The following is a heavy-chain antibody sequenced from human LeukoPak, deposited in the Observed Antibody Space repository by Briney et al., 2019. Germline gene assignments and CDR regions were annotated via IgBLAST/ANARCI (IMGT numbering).Heavy chain of an antibody. Sequence: GGSLRLSCAASGFTFSTYAMTWVRQAPGKGLEWVAFIYRGGNTHYSASVTGRFTISRANSKNTLYRQMNSLRAEDTAIYYCTTRAGEYSHPYDYWGQGTLVTASS. D-gene: IGHD2-15*01. CDR3: TTRAGEYSHPYDY. CDR1: GFTFSTYA. J-gene: IGHJ4*02. CDR2: IYRGGNT. V-gene: IGHV3-23*03.